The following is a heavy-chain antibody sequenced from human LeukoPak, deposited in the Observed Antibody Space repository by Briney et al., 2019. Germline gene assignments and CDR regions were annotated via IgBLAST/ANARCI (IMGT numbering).Heavy chain of an antibody. V-gene: IGHV4-34*01. CDR2: INHSGST. D-gene: IGHD3-22*01. CDR3: ARGPDYYDSSGYYHLDY. J-gene: IGHJ4*02. Sequence: SETLSLTCAVYGGSFSGYYWSWIRQPPGKGLEWIGEINHSGSTNYNPSLKSRVTMSVDTSKNQFSLKLSSVTAADTAVYYCARGPDYYDSSGYYHLDYWGQGTLVTVSS. CDR1: GGSFSGYY.